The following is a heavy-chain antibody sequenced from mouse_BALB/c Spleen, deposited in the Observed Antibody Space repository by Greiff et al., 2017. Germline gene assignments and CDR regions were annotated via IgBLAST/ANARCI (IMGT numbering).Heavy chain of an antibody. CDR1: GYTFTSYT. Sequence: VQLQQSGAELARPGASVKMSCKASGYTFTSYTMHWVKQRPGQGLEWIGYINPSSGYTNYNQKFKDKATLTADKSSSTAYMQLSSLTSDDSAVYYCARSGGYYGSSLYAMDYWGQGTSVTVSS. V-gene: IGHV1-4*01. CDR2: INPSSGYT. D-gene: IGHD1-1*01. CDR3: ARSGGYYGSSLYAMDY. J-gene: IGHJ4*01.